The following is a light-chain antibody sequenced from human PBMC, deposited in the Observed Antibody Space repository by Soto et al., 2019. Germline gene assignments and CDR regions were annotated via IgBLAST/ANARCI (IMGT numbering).Light chain of an antibody. V-gene: IGLV1-51*01. CDR1: SSNIGNLL. J-gene: IGLJ3*02. CDR2: DDN. Sequence: QSVLTQPPSVSAAPGQKVSISCSGSSSNIGNLLVSWYHQLPGTAPKLLIYDDNKRPSGIPDRFSGSKSGTSATLGITGLQTGDEADYYCGTWDGSLSAAVFGGGTKLTVL. CDR3: GTWDGSLSAAV.